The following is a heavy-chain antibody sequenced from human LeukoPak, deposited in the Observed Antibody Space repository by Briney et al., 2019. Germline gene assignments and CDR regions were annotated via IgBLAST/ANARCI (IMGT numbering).Heavy chain of an antibody. D-gene: IGHD2-2*01. J-gene: IGHJ4*02. V-gene: IGHV5-51*01. CDR1: GYTFTTYW. CDR2: IYPGDSDT. Sequence: GESLKISCKGSGYTFTTYWIAWVRQMPGKGLEWMGIIYPGDSDTRYSPSFQGQVTISADKSISTAYLQWSSLKASDTAMYYCARTTYCSSTSCLGMDYWGQGTLVTVSS. CDR3: ARTTYCSSTSCLGMDY.